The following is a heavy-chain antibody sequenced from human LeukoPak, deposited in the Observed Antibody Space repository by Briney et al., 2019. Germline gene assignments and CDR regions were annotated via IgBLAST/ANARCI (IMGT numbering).Heavy chain of an antibody. D-gene: IGHD3-22*01. V-gene: IGHV4-39*07. Sequence: SETLSLTCTVSGGSISSSSYYWGWTRQPPGKGLEWIGSIYYSGSTYYNPSLKSRVTISVDTSKNQFSLKLSSVTAADTAVYYCARVGLRDSSGYFDYWGQGTLVTVSS. CDR3: ARVGLRDSSGYFDY. CDR1: GGSISSSSYY. CDR2: IYYSGST. J-gene: IGHJ4*02.